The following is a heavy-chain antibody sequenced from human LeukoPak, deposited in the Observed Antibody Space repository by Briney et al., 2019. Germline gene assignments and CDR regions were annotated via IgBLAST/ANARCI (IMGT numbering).Heavy chain of an antibody. CDR3: AASALGYCSGGSCYRSGGYFDD. V-gene: IGHV1-58*02. CDR2: IVVGRGNT. J-gene: IGHJ4*02. Sequence: ASVKVSCKASGFTFTSSAMQWVRPARGQRLEWIGWIVVGRGNTNYAQKFQERVTITRDMSTSIAYMELSSLRSEDTAVYYCAASALGYCSGGSCYRSGGYFDDWGQGTLVTVSS. CDR1: GFTFTSSA. D-gene: IGHD2-15*01.